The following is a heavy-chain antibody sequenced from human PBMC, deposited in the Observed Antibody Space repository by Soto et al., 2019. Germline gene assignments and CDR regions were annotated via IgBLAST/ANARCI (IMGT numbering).Heavy chain of an antibody. J-gene: IGHJ6*03. V-gene: IGHV1-58*02. CDR3: AADRGYCSGGSCYYYYYMDV. CDR1: GFTFTSSA. D-gene: IGHD2-15*01. CDR2: IVVGSGST. Sequence: SVKVSCKASGFTFTSSAMQWVRQARGQRLEWIGWIVVGSGSTNYAQKFQERVTITRDMSTSTAYMELSSLRSEDTAVYYCAADRGYCSGGSCYYYYYMDVWGKGTTVTVSS.